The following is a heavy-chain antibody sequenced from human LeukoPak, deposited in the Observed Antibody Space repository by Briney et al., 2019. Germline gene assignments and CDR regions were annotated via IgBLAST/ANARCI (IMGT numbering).Heavy chain of an antibody. D-gene: IGHD6-13*01. CDR1: GFIVSRNY. CDR2: IYTGGDT. J-gene: IGHJ4*02. V-gene: IGHV3-53*01. CDR3: ARDRRYSSSWYFWN. Sequence: PGGSPRLSCGVSGFIVSRNYMSWVRQAPGKGLEWVSIIYTGGDTYYADSVKGRFTISRDNSNNTLYLQMNSLRAEDTGMYYCARDRRYSSSWYFWNWGQGTLVTVSS.